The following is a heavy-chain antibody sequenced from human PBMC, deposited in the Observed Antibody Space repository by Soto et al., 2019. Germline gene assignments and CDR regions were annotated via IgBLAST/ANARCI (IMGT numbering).Heavy chain of an antibody. CDR1: GGSISSGGYS. V-gene: IGHV4-30-2*01. J-gene: IGHJ5*02. CDR2: IYHSGST. Sequence: PSETLSLTCAVSGGSISSGGYSWSWIRQPPGKGLEWIGYIYHSGSTYYNPSLKSRVTISVDRSKNQFSLKLSSMTAADTAVYYCARSGYSYANWFDPWGQGTLVTVSS. CDR3: ARSGYSYANWFDP. D-gene: IGHD5-18*01.